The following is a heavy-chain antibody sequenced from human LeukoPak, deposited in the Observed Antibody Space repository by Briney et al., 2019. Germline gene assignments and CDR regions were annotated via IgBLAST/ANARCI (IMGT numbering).Heavy chain of an antibody. CDR2: IKPDGSQE. CDR1: GFTFSSYW. J-gene: IGHJ4*02. Sequence: GGSLRLSCAGSGFTFSSYWMTWVRQAPGKGLEWMANIKPDGSQENYVDSAKGRFTISRDNAKESVFLQMNSLRAEDTAVYYCVRVGFSDEGFDHWGQGTLVTVSS. V-gene: IGHV3-7*01. D-gene: IGHD2-15*01. CDR3: VRVGFSDEGFDH.